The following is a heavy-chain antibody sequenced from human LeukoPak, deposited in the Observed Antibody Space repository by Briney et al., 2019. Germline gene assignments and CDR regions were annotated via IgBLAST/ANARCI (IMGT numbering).Heavy chain of an antibody. CDR3: ARDLDNYSGSGSYYNGDPLFQH. CDR2: LNPNSGGT. D-gene: IGHD3-10*01. V-gene: IGHV1-2*02. CDR1: GYTFTGFC. J-gene: IGHJ1*01. Sequence: ASVKVSCKASGYTFTGFCIHWVRQAPGQGLEWIGWLNPNSGGTNYAQNFQGTVTMTRDTSISTGYMELSRLRSDDTAVYYCARDLDNYSGSGSYYNGDPLFQHWGQGTLVTVSS.